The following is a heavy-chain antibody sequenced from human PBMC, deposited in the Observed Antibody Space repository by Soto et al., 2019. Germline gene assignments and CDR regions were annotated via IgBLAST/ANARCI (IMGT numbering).Heavy chain of an antibody. J-gene: IGHJ4*02. Sequence: ASVKVSCKASGYTFTTHYMHWVRQAPGQGLEWMGIINPSGGSTSYAQKFQGRVTMIRDTSTSTVYMELRSLRSEDTAVYYCARDYYDSSGPLYYFDYWGQGTLVTVSS. D-gene: IGHD3-22*01. CDR1: GYTFTTHY. CDR3: ARDYYDSSGPLYYFDY. V-gene: IGHV1-46*03. CDR2: INPSGGST.